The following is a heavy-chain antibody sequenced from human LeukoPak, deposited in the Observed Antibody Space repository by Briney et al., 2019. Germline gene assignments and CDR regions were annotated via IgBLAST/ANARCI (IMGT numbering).Heavy chain of an antibody. CDR2: IRYDGSNK. D-gene: IGHD3-22*01. CDR3: AKDLYYYDSSGPPVGY. V-gene: IGHV3-30*02. CDR1: GFTFSSYA. J-gene: IGHJ4*02. Sequence: GGSLRLSCAASGFTFSSYAMSWVRQAPGKGLEWVAFIRYDGSNKYYADPVKGRFTISRDNSKNTLYLQMNSLRAEDTAVYYCAKDLYYYDSSGPPVGYWGQGTLVTVSS.